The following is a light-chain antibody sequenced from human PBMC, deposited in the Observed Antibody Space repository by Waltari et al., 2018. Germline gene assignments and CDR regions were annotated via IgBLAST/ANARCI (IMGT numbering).Light chain of an antibody. CDR3: QHSYTTPLT. CDR1: QTILYSTTNRNY. CDR2: WAS. V-gene: IGKV4-1*01. Sequence: DFVMTQSPDSLAVSLGERATINCKSSQTILYSTTNRNYLSWYQQRPGQPPKLLIYWASVRASGVPDRFSGSGSGTDFTLTISSLQPEDFATYYCQHSYTTPLTFGGGTKVEIK. J-gene: IGKJ4*01.